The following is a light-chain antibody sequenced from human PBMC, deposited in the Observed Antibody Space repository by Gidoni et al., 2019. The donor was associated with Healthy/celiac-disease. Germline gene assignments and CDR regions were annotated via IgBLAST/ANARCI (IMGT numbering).Light chain of an antibody. V-gene: IGKV1-39*01. Sequence: IQMTQSPSSLSASGGDRVTITCRASQSISSYLNWYQQKQGKAPKLLIYAASSLQSGVPSRFSGSGSGTDFTLTISSLQPEDCATYYCQQSYSTPYTFGQGTKLEIK. J-gene: IGKJ2*01. CDR3: QQSYSTPYT. CDR2: AAS. CDR1: QSISSY.